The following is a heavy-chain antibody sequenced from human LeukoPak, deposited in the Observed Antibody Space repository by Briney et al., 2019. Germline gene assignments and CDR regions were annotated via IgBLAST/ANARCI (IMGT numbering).Heavy chain of an antibody. CDR1: GGSFSGYY. Sequence: PSETLSLTCAVYGGSFSGYYWSWIRQPPGKGLEWIGEINHSGSTNYNPSLKSRVTISVDTSKNQFSLKLSSVTAADTAVYYCARASITMVRGVIDYWGQGTLVTVSS. D-gene: IGHD3-10*01. CDR2: INHSGST. J-gene: IGHJ4*02. CDR3: ARASITMVRGVIDY. V-gene: IGHV4-34*01.